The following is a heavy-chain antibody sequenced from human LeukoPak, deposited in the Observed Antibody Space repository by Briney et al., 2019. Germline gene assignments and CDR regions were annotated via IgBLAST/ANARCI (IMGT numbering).Heavy chain of an antibody. CDR1: GFTFTAYL. J-gene: IGHJ4*02. CDR3: VREGEHYYDHRASFDY. Sequence: PGGSLRLSCAASGFTFTAYLVHWVRQAPGKGLEWVAVMSSDGNAIFYADSAKGRFTISRDNSKNTLYLQMNSLRAEDTALYYCVREGEHYYDHRASFDYWGQGTLVTVSS. D-gene: IGHD3-22*01. CDR2: MSSDGNAI. V-gene: IGHV3-30-3*01.